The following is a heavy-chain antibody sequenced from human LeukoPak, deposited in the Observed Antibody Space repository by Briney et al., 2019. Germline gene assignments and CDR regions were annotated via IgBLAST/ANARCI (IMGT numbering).Heavy chain of an antibody. V-gene: IGHV4-34*01. J-gene: IGHJ4*02. CDR2: INQSGTT. CDR3: ARGRWSGTTSTPFDY. CDR1: GGSFSGYY. Sequence: SETLSLTCAVYGGSFSGYYWSWIRQPPGKGLEWIGEINQSGTTNYNPPLKSRVTISVDTSKNQFSLNLNSLTAADTAVYSCARGRWSGTTSTPFDYWGQGTLVTVSS. D-gene: IGHD1-7*01.